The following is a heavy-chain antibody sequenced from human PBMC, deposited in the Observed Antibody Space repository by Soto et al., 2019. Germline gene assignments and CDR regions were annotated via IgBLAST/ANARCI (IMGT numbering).Heavy chain of an antibody. J-gene: IGHJ5*02. V-gene: IGHV4-59*08. CDR3: ARLLYDYDILTGLRKGWFDP. CDR1: GGSISSYY. D-gene: IGHD3-9*01. Sequence: SETLSLTCTVSGGSISSYYWSWIRQPPGKGLEWIGYIYYSGSTNYNPSLKSRVTISVDTSKNQFSLKLSSVTAADTAVYYCARLLYDYDILTGLRKGWFDPWGQGTLVTVSS. CDR2: IYYSGST.